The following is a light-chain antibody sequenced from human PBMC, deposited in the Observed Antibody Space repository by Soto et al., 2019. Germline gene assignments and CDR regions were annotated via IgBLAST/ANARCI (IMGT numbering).Light chain of an antibody. V-gene: IGKV3-11*01. J-gene: IGKJ2*01. CDR2: DAS. CDR1: QSVSSY. CDR3: QQRSNWPPYT. Sequence: EIVLTQSPATLSLSPGERATLSCRASQSVSSYLAWYQQKPGQAPRLLIYDASNRATGIPARFSGSGSGTDFTLTISSLEPEDFAVYYCQQRSNWPPYTVGQGTKLEIK.